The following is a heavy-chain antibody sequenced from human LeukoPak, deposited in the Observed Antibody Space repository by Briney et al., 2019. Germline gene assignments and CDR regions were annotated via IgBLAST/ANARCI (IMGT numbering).Heavy chain of an antibody. CDR3: ARTTEGGYTYNYFYYYYMDV. V-gene: IGHV4-4*02. D-gene: IGHD5-18*01. CDR1: GVSISSSNW. CDR2: IYHSGST. J-gene: IGHJ6*03. Sequence: SETLSLTCAVSGVSISSSNWWHWVRQPPGKGLEWIGEIYHSGSTNYNPSLKSRISISVDTSKNQFSLKLSSVAAADTAVYYCARTTEGGYTYNYFYYYYMDVWGKGTTVTISS.